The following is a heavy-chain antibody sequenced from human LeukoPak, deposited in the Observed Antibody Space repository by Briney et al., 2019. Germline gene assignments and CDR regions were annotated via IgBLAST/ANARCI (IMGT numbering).Heavy chain of an antibody. V-gene: IGHV4-34*01. D-gene: IGHD1-26*01. J-gene: IGHJ6*03. CDR2: IKHSGST. Sequence: SETLSLTCAVYGGSFSGYYWSWIRQPPGRGLEWIGEIKHSGSTNYNPSLKSRVTISVDTSKNQFSLRLSSVTAADTALYYCARTGGSFYFYYYMDVWGKGTTVTVSS. CDR1: GGSFSGYY. CDR3: ARTGGSFYFYYYMDV.